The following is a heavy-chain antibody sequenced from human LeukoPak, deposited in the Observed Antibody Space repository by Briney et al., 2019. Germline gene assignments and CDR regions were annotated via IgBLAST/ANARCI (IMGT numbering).Heavy chain of an antibody. CDR2: ISAYNGNT. D-gene: IGHD5-18*01. Sequence: ASVKVSCKASGYTFTSYGISWVRQAPGQGLEWMGWISAYNGNTNYAQKLQGRVTMTTDTSTSTAYMELRSLRSDDTAVYYCARERLYSYGQGSDAFDIWGQGTMVTVSS. CDR1: GYTFTSYG. J-gene: IGHJ3*02. CDR3: ARERLYSYGQGSDAFDI. V-gene: IGHV1-18*01.